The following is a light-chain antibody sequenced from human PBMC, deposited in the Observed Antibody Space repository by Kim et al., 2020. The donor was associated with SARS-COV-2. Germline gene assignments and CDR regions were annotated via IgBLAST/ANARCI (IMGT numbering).Light chain of an antibody. V-gene: IGKV3-15*01. Sequence: EIVMTQSPATLSVSPGEGATLSCRASQSVGTNLAWYQQKPGQAPRLLISGASTRATGIPARFSGSGSGTEFTLTISSLQSEDFAVYYCQQYNKWPPLTFGQGTRLEIK. CDR1: QSVGTN. J-gene: IGKJ5*01. CDR3: QQYNKWPPLT. CDR2: GAS.